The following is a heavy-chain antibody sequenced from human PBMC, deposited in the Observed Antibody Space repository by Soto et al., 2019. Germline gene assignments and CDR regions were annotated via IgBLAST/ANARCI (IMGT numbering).Heavy chain of an antibody. D-gene: IGHD3-10*01. Sequence: GASVKVSCKASGYTFTSYYMHWVRQAPGQGLEWMGIINPSGGSTSYAQKFQGRVTMTRDTSTSTVYMELSSLRSEDTAVYYCARDDXSGSYRFSYYYYYGMDVWGQGTTVTVSS. CDR2: INPSGGST. CDR3: ARDDXSGSYRFSYYYYYGMDV. V-gene: IGHV1-46*01. CDR1: GYTFTSYY. J-gene: IGHJ6*02.